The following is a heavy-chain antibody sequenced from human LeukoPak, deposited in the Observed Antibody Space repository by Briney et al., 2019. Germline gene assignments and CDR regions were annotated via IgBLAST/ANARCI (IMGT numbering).Heavy chain of an antibody. J-gene: IGHJ6*04. CDR1: GGSISSSSYY. V-gene: IGHV4-39*07. CDR2: IYYSGST. D-gene: IGHD5-24*01. CDR3: ARDSYGYNPAV. Sequence: SETLSLTCTVSGGSISSSSYYWGWIRQPPGKGLEWIGSIYYSGSTYYNPSLKSRVTISVDTSKNQFSLKLSSVTAADTAVYYCARDSYGYNPAVWGKGTTVTVSS.